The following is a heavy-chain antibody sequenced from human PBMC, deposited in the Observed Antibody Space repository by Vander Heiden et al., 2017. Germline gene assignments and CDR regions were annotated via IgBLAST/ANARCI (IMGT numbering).Heavy chain of an antibody. V-gene: IGHV3-23*01. CDR1: GFTFNSYA. CDR2: ISGSGYNT. CDR3: AKDLNLWSGYPQLFDY. D-gene: IGHD3-3*01. J-gene: IGHJ4*02. Sequence: EVQLLESGRGLVQPGGSLRLSCAASGFTFNSYAIRWVPPAPGKGMEWVSGISGSGYNTYYADTVKGRFTITRDNSKNTLYLQMNSLRAEDTAVYYCAKDLNLWSGYPQLFDYWGQGTLVTVSS.